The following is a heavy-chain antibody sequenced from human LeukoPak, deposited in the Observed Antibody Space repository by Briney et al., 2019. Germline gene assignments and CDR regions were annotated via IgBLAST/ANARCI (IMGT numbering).Heavy chain of an antibody. CDR2: INSDGSST. J-gene: IGHJ5*02. V-gene: IGHV3-74*01. CDR1: GFTFSSYW. Sequence: PGGSLRLSCAASGFTFSSYWMHWVRQAPGKGLVWVSRINSDGSSTSYADSVKGRFTISRDNAKNTLYLQMNSPRAEDTAVYYCAREIVPYYDFWSGYYGNWFDPWGQGTLVTVSS. D-gene: IGHD3-3*01. CDR3: AREIVPYYDFWSGYYGNWFDP.